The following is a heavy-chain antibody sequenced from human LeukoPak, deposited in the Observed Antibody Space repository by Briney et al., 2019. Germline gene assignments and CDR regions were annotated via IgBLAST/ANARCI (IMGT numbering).Heavy chain of an antibody. Sequence: GGSLRLSCAASGFTVSSNYMSWVRQAPGKGLEWVSVIYSGGSTYYADSVKGRFTISRDNAKNTLYLQMNSLRAEDTAVYYCARSQTYDSSGYYLTDAFDIWGQGTMVTVSS. D-gene: IGHD3-22*01. J-gene: IGHJ3*02. CDR1: GFTVSSNY. CDR2: IYSGGST. V-gene: IGHV3-53*01. CDR3: ARSQTYDSSGYYLTDAFDI.